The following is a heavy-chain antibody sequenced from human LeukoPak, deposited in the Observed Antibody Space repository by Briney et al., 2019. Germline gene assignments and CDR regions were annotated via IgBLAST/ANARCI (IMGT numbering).Heavy chain of an antibody. Sequence: ASETLSLTCTVSGGSISRSSYYWGWIRQPPGKGLQWIGSIHYSGSTYYNPSLKSRITIFVDTSKNQFSLKLSSVTAADTAVYYCARLGGYSYGYIDYWGQGTLVTASS. CDR1: GGSISRSSYY. V-gene: IGHV4-39*01. CDR2: IHYSGST. CDR3: ARLGGYSYGYIDY. D-gene: IGHD5-18*01. J-gene: IGHJ4*02.